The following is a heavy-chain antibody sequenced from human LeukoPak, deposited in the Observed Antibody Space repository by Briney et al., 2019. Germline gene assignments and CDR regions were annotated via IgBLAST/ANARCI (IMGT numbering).Heavy chain of an antibody. D-gene: IGHD6-13*01. CDR3: ARGGIYSSSWYGFTDAFDI. J-gene: IGHJ3*02. CDR1: GYTFTGYY. Sequence: ASVKVSCKASGYTFTGYYMHWVRQAPGQGLEWMGWINPNSGGTNYAQKFQGWVTMTRDTSISTAYMERSRLRSDDKAVYLCARGGIYSSSWYGFTDAFDIWGQGTMVTVSS. V-gene: IGHV1-2*04. CDR2: INPNSGGT.